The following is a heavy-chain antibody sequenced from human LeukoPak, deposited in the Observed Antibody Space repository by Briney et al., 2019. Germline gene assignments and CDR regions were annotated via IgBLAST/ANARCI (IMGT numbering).Heavy chain of an antibody. D-gene: IGHD3-10*01. CDR1: GFTFSSYA. Sequence: PGGSLRLSCAASGFTFSSYAMSWVCQAPGKGLEWVSVIYSGGSTYYADSVKGRFTISRDNSKNTLYLQMNSLRAEDTAVYYCARERDYRSGFDYWGQGTLVTVSS. CDR2: IYSGGST. J-gene: IGHJ4*02. V-gene: IGHV3-66*01. CDR3: ARERDYRSGFDY.